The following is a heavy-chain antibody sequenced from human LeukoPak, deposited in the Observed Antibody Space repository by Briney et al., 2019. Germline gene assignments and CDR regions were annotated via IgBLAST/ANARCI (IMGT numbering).Heavy chain of an antibody. CDR3: ARVVDLVGAPLGTEAFDI. CDR1: GFTLSSYW. CDR2: INSDGSDT. V-gene: IGHV3-74*01. J-gene: IGHJ3*02. D-gene: IGHD1-26*01. Sequence: GGSLRLSCAASGFTLSSYWMHWVRQAPGKGLVWVSRINSDGSDTDYADSVKGRFTISRDNAKNSLYLQMNSLRAEDTAVYYCARVVDLVGAPLGTEAFDIWGQGTMVTVSS.